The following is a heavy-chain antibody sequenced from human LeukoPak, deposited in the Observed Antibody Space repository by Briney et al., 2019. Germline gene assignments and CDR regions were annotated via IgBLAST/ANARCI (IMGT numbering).Heavy chain of an antibody. CDR1: GYSISSGYY. J-gene: IGHJ5*02. D-gene: IGHD3-22*01. Sequence: PSETLSLTCTVSGYSISSGYYWGWIRPPPGKGLEWIGSIYHSGGTYYNPSLKSRVTISVDTSKNQFYLKLSSVTAADTAVYYCARGPDDRSGYWANNWFDPWGQGTLVTVSS. CDR2: IYHSGGT. CDR3: ARGPDDRSGYWANNWFDP. V-gene: IGHV4-38-2*02.